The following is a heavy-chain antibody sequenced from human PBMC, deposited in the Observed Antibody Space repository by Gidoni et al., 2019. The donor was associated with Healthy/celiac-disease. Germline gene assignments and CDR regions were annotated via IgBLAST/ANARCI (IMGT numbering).Heavy chain of an antibody. CDR1: GGTFSSYA. V-gene: IGHV1-69*01. Sequence: GAEVKKPGSSVKVSCKASGGTFSSYAISWVRQAPGQGLEWMGGIIPIFGTANYAQKFQGRVTITADESTSTAYMELSSLRSEDTAVYYCLLLFPSLRYFDWFHDYWGQGTLVTVSS. D-gene: IGHD3-9*01. J-gene: IGHJ4*02. CDR3: LLLFPSLRYFDWFHDY. CDR2: IIPIFGTA.